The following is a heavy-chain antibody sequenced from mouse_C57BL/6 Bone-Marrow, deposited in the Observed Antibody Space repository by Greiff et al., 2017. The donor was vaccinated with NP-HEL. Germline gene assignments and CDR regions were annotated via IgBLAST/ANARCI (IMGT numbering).Heavy chain of an antibody. CDR1: GYTFTSYW. CDR2: IDPNSGGT. D-gene: IGHD1-1*01. J-gene: IGHJ1*03. Sequence: QVQLQQPGAELVKPGASVKLSCKASGYTFTSYWMHWVKQRPGRGLEWIGRIDPNSGGTKYNEKFKSKATLTVDKPSSTAYMQISSLTSEDSAVYYCARDITTVVAHWYFDVWGTGTTVTVSS. CDR3: ARDITTVVAHWYFDV. V-gene: IGHV1-72*01.